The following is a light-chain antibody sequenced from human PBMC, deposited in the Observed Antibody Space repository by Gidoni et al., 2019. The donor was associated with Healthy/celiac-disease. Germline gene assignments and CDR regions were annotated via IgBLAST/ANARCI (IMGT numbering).Light chain of an antibody. CDR3: QQRSNWPPT. V-gene: IGKV3-11*01. Sequence: EIVLTQSPATLSLSPGERATLSCRASQRVSSYLAWYQQTPGQAPRLLISDASNRATGIPARFSGSGSGTDFTLTISSLEPEDFAVYYCQQRSNWPPTFGGGTKVEIK. CDR1: QRVSSY. CDR2: DAS. J-gene: IGKJ4*01.